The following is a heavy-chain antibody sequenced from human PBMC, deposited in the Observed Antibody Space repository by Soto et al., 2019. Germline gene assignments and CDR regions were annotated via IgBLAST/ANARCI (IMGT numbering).Heavy chain of an antibody. D-gene: IGHD3-10*01. CDR3: ARVGVYYYDGGIDV. Sequence: QVQLQESGPGLVKPSQTLSLTCTVSGGSISSGDYYWSWIRQPPGKGLEWIGYVYYSGSTYYNPSRNSRVTISVVTSKNQFSLKLSSVTAADRAVYYCARVGVYYYDGGIDVWGQGTTVTVSS. J-gene: IGHJ6*02. V-gene: IGHV4-30-4*01. CDR1: GGSISSGDYY. CDR2: VYYSGST.